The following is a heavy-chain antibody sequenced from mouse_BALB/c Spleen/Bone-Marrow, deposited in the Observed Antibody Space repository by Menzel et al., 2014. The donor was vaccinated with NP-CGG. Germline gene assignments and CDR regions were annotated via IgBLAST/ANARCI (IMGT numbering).Heavy chain of an antibody. CDR1: GYTFTDYI. V-gene: IGHV1-62-2*01. Sequence: VQLQQSGAELVKPGASVKLSCKASGYTFTDYIIHWVKQRSGRGLEWIGWFYPGNGNMKYSERFNDKATLTADKSSSTVYMELSRLTSEDSAVYFCARHFYGTSYFDYWGQGTTLTVSS. J-gene: IGHJ2*01. CDR2: FYPGNGNM. D-gene: IGHD1-1*01. CDR3: ARHFYGTSYFDY.